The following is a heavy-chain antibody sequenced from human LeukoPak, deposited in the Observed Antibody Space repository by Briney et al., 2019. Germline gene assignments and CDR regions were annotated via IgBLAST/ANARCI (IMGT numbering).Heavy chain of an antibody. V-gene: IGHV1-8*02. J-gene: IGHJ5*02. CDR1: GYTFTSYG. CDR3: ARVRSPYSSSWGRGANWFDP. Sequence: ASVKVSCKASGYTFTSYGISWVRQARGQGLEWMGWMNPNSGNTGYAQKFQGRVTMTRNTSISTAYMELSSLRSEDTAVYYCARVRSPYSSSWGRGANWFDPWGQGTLVTVSS. CDR2: MNPNSGNT. D-gene: IGHD6-13*01.